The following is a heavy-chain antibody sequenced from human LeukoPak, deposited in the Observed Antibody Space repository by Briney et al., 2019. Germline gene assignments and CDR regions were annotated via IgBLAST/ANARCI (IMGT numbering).Heavy chain of an antibody. CDR3: VRLRRNSDTSGFYYYYDF. CDR2: ISVRSNYI. V-gene: IGHV3-21*01. D-gene: IGHD3-22*01. Sequence: GGSLRLSCAASGYTFSSYSINWVRQAPGKGLEWVSSISVRSNYIYYADSVRGRFRISRDDARDSLYLQMNSLRAEDTAVYYCVRLRRNSDTSGFYYYYDFWGQGTLATVSS. CDR1: GYTFSSYS. J-gene: IGHJ4*02.